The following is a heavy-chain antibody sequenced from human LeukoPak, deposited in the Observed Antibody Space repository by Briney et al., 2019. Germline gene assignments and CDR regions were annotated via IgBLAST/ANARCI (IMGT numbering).Heavy chain of an antibody. CDR3: ARGGSGYYQVDY. CDR1: GFTFSSYG. V-gene: IGHV3-48*04. Sequence: QAWGSLRLSCAASGFTFSSYGIHWVRQAPGKGLEWVSYISGTASKIYYADSVKGRFTISRDNAKNSLFLQMSSLRAEDTAVYYCARGGSGYYQVDYWGQGTLVTVSS. CDR2: ISGTASKI. D-gene: IGHD3-22*01. J-gene: IGHJ4*02.